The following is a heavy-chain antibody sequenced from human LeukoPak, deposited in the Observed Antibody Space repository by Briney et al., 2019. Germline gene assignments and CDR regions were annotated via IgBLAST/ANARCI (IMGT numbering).Heavy chain of an antibody. J-gene: IGHJ4*02. Sequence: PGGPLRLSCAASGFTFSSYEMNWVRQAPGKGLEWVSYISSSGSTIYYADSVKGRFTISRGNFKNTLYPQMNGLRADDTAVYYCTKGHYYGSGSYWVWGQGTLVTVSS. CDR2: ISSSGSTI. CDR1: GFTFSSYE. CDR3: TKGHYYGSGSYWV. D-gene: IGHD3-10*01. V-gene: IGHV3-48*03.